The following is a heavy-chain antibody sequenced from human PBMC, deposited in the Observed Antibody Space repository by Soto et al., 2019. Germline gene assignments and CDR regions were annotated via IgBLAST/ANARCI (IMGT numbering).Heavy chain of an antibody. J-gene: IGHJ1*01. Sequence: QVQLQESGPGLVKASQTLSLTCTVSGGSVNNNDYYWSWIRQPPGKGLEWIGNMHYSGSTGYNLSLRSRVSMSVDTSKNHFSLKMNSVTPADTAVYYCARDSGSGSLWGQGTLVTVSS. CDR2: MHYSGST. D-gene: IGHD1-26*01. CDR3: ARDSGSGSL. V-gene: IGHV4-30-4*01. CDR1: GGSVNNNDYY.